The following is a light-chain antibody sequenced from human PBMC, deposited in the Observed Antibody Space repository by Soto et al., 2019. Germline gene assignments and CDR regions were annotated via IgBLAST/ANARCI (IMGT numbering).Light chain of an antibody. J-gene: IGKJ1*01. CDR3: QQYHNWPA. CDR2: GAA. Sequence: ETVMTQSPATLSVSPGARATLSCRASQTGFSSLAWYQHKPGQAPRLLIYGAATRATGIPARFRGSGSGTEFTLTISSLQSGYIAVYYCQQYHNWPAFGQGTKVEIK. CDR1: QTGFSS. V-gene: IGKV3-15*01.